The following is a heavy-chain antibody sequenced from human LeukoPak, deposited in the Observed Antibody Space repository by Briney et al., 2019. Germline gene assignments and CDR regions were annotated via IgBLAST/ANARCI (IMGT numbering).Heavy chain of an antibody. Sequence: GGSLRLSCAASGFTFSSYGMHWVRQAPGKGLEWVAFIRYDGSNKYYADSVKGRFTISRDNSKNTLYLQMNSLRAEDTAVYYCAKDGVLRFLEWSQGNWFDPWGQGTLVTVSS. D-gene: IGHD3-3*01. J-gene: IGHJ5*02. V-gene: IGHV3-30*02. CDR2: IRYDGSNK. CDR3: AKDGVLRFLEWSQGNWFDP. CDR1: GFTFSSYG.